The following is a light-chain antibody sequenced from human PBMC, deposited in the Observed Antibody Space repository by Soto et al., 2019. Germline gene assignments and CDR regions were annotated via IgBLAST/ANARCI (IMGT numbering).Light chain of an antibody. J-gene: IGKJ4*01. CDR3: QQANSFPPT. V-gene: IGKV1-12*01. Sequence: DIQMSQSPSTLSGSVGDRVTITCRASQTISSWLAWYQQKPGKAPNLLIYAASSLHSGVPSRFSGSGSGTDFTLTISSLQPEDFATYYCQQANSFPPTFGGGTKVDIK. CDR1: QTISSW. CDR2: AAS.